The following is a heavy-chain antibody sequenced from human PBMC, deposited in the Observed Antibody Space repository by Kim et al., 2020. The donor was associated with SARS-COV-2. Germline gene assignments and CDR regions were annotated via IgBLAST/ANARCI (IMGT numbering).Heavy chain of an antibody. J-gene: IGHJ6*02. V-gene: IGHV3-15*01. CDR1: GFTFSNAW. Sequence: GGSLRLSCAASGFTFSNAWMSWVRQAPGKGLEWVGRIKSKTDGGTTDYAAPVKGRFTISRDDSKNTLYLQMNSLKTEDTAVYYCTTDRDYGDYYYYGMDVWGQGTTVTVS. CDR3: TTDRDYGDYYYYGMDV. D-gene: IGHD4-17*01. CDR2: IKSKTDGGTT.